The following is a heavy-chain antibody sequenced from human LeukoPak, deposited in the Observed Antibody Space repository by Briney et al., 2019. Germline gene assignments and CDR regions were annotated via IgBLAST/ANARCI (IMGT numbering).Heavy chain of an antibody. D-gene: IGHD5-18*01. Sequence: SETLSLTCTVSGGSISSYYWSWIRQPPGKGLEWIGYIYYSGSTNYNPSLKSRVTISVDTSKNQFSLKLSSVTAADTAVYYCARWDTAMVTGVSGFDPWGQGTLVTVSS. CDR1: GGSISSYY. J-gene: IGHJ5*02. CDR3: ARWDTAMVTGVSGFDP. CDR2: IYYSGST. V-gene: IGHV4-59*01.